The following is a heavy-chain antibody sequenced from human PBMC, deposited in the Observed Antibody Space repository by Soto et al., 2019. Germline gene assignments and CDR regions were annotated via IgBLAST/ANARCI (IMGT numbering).Heavy chain of an antibody. J-gene: IGHJ4*02. D-gene: IGHD2-21*02. Sequence: QVQLVQSGAEVKKPGASVKVSCKASGYTFTSYYMHWVRQAPGQGLEWMGIINPSGGSTSYAQKFQGRVTMTRGTSASTVYMELSSLRSEDRAVYYCARDPCGGDCYSQVFDYWGQGTLVTVSS. V-gene: IGHV1-46*01. CDR1: GYTFTSYY. CDR2: INPSGGST. CDR3: ARDPCGGDCYSQVFDY.